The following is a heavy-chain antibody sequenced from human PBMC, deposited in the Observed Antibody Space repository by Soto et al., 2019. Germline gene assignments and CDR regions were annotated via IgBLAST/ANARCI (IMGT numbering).Heavy chain of an antibody. CDR1: RDRLYISV. Sequence: PGGSTGISSAASRDRLYISVVAGSCKEPGKGLEWVAVIWYDGSNKYYADSVKGRFTISRDNSKNTLYLQMNSLRAEDTAVYYCARDRDYYGSGSSIYYYGMDVWGQGTTVIVFS. CDR2: IWYDGSNK. D-gene: IGHD3-10*01. V-gene: IGHV3-33*01. CDR3: ARDRDYYGSGSSIYYYGMDV. J-gene: IGHJ6*02.